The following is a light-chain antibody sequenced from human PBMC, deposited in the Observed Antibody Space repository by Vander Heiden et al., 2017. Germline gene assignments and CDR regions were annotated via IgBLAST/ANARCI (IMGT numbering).Light chain of an antibody. CDR3: QQYNDWPPSWT. CDR2: GAS. V-gene: IGKV3-15*01. CDR1: RRISRN. J-gene: IGKJ1*01. Sequence: EIVMTQSPATLSVSPGERATLSCRASRRISRNLAWYQQQPGHAPRLLIYGASARDSGVTDRFSGSASVTEFTLTISSLQSVDSAVYYCQQYNDWPPSWTFGQGTKVEV.